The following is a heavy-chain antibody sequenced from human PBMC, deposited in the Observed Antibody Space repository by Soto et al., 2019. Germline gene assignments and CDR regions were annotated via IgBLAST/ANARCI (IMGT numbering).Heavy chain of an antibody. CDR2: ISYDGSNK. CDR1: GFTFSYYT. D-gene: IGHD6-13*01. J-gene: IGHJ5*02. V-gene: IGHV3-30-3*01. CDR3: ARGSGRWYDLEDWFDP. Sequence: QVQLVESGGGVVQPGRSLRLSCAASGFTFSYYTLHWVRQAPGKGLEWVAVISYDGSNKYYADSVKGRFTISRDNSKNTLNLQMNSLRAEDTAVYYCARGSGRWYDLEDWFDPWGQGTLVTVSP.